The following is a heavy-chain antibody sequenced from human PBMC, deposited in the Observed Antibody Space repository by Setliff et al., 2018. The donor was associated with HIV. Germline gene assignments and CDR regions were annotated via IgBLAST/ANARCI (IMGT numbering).Heavy chain of an antibody. Sequence: PSETLSLTCTVSGGSISSYYWSWIRQPPGKGLEYIGYIYYSGSTYYNPSLKSRVTISVDTSKNQFSLKLSSVTAADTAVYYCARGQWGGYFDYWGQGTLVTVSS. CDR3: ARGQWGGYFDY. CDR2: IYYSGST. V-gene: IGHV4-59*12. D-gene: IGHD6-19*01. J-gene: IGHJ4*02. CDR1: GGSISSYY.